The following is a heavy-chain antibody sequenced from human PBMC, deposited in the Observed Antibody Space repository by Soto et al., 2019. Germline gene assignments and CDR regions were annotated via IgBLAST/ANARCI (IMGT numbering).Heavy chain of an antibody. V-gene: IGHV1-3*01. CDR2: INAGNGNT. CDR1: GYTFTSYA. CDR3: ARSLEDPPSYYYMDV. Sequence: GATVKVSCKASGYTFTSYAMHWVRQAPGQRLEWMGWINAGNGNTKYSQKFQGRVTITRDTSASTAYMELSSLRSEDTAVYYCARSLEDPPSYYYMDVRGKGTTVTVSS. D-gene: IGHD1-1*01. J-gene: IGHJ6*03.